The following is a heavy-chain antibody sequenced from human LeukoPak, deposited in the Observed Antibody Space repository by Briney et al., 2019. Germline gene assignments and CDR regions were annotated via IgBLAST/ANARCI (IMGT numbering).Heavy chain of an antibody. Sequence: GGSLRLSCAASGFTFSDYYMSWLRQAPGKGLEGVSYISSSGSTIYYADSVKGRFTISRDNAKNSLYLQMNSLRAEDTAVYYCARDYTYYYDSSGYLSYWGQGTLVTVSS. CDR3: ARDYTYYYDSSGYLSY. V-gene: IGHV3-11*01. CDR2: ISSSGSTI. CDR1: GFTFSDYY. D-gene: IGHD3-22*01. J-gene: IGHJ4*02.